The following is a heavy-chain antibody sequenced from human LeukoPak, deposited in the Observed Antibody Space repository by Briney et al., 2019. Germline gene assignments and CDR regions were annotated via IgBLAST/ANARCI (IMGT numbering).Heavy chain of an antibody. J-gene: IGHJ5*02. CDR1: GFTFSSYG. D-gene: IGHD3-10*01. V-gene: IGHV3-33*01. CDR3: ARGGSGYYGSGSYYKS. Sequence: PGGSLRLSCAASGFTFSSYGMHWVRQAPGKGLEWVAVIWYDGSNKYYADSVKGRFTISRDNSKNTLYLQMNSLRAEDTAVYYCARGGSGYYGSGSYYKSWGQGTLVTVSS. CDR2: IWYDGSNK.